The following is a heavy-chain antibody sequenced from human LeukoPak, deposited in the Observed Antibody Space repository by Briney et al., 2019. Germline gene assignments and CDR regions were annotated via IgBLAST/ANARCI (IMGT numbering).Heavy chain of an antibody. CDR3: VRAVYCSSTSCYRGPPVDY. CDR1: AYTFTNYG. J-gene: IGHJ4*02. CDR2: ISAYNGNT. V-gene: IGHV1-18*01. D-gene: IGHD2-2*01. Sequence: ASVKVSCKASAYTFTNYGITWVRQAPGQGLEWVGWISAYNGNTNYARKLQGRVTMTTDTSTSTAYMELRSLRSDDTAVYYCVRAVYCSSTSCYRGPPVDYWGQGTLVTVSS.